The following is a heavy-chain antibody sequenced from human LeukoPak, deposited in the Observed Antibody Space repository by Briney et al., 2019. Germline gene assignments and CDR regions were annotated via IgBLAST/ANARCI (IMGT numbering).Heavy chain of an antibody. V-gene: IGHV4-34*01. Sequence: SETLSLTCAVYGGSFSGYYWSWIRQPPGKGLEWIGEINHSGSTNYNPSLKSRVTISVDTSKNQFSLKLSSVTAADTAVYYCARALFGCSSTSCYRGGFDPWGQGTLVTVSS. CDR2: INHSGST. D-gene: IGHD2-2*02. CDR3: ARALFGCSSTSCYRGGFDP. CDR1: GGSFSGYY. J-gene: IGHJ5*02.